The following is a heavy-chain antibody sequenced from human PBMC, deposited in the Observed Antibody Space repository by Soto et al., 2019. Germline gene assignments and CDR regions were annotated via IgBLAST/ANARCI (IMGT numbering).Heavy chain of an antibody. V-gene: IGHV3-33*01. CDR1: GFTFSSYG. D-gene: IGHD3-22*01. J-gene: IGHJ4*02. CDR2: IWYDGSNK. CDR3: ARDNSRRNYYDSSGLFPLPFDY. Sequence: GGSLRLSCAASGFTFSSYGMHWVRQAPGKGLEWVAVIWYDGSNKYYADSVKGRFTISRDNSKNTLYLQMNSLRAEDTAVYYCARDNSRRNYYDSSGLFPLPFDYWGQGTLVTVSS.